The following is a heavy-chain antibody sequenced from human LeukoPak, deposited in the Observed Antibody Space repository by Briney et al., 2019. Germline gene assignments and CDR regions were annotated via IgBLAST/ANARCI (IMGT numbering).Heavy chain of an antibody. J-gene: IGHJ5*02. Sequence: PSETLSLTCTVSGGSISSSSYYWGWIRQPPGKGLEWIGSIYYSGSTYYNPSLKSRVTISVDTSKNQFSLKLSSVTAADTAVYYCARLSGFGEENWFDPWGQGTLVTVSS. CDR1: GGSISSSSYY. V-gene: IGHV4-39*01. CDR3: ARLSGFGEENWFDP. CDR2: IYYSGST. D-gene: IGHD3-10*01.